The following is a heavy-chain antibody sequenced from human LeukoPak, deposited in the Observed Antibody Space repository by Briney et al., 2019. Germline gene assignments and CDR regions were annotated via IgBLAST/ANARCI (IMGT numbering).Heavy chain of an antibody. CDR2: IKQDGSEK. CDR1: GFTFSSYW. J-gene: IGHJ5*02. Sequence: GGSLRLSCAASGFTFSSYWMSWVRQAPGKGLEWVANIKQDGSEKYYVDSVKGRFTISRDNAKNSLYLQMNSLRAEDTAVYYCARDLDVVVPAAINGWFDPWGQGTLDTVSS. V-gene: IGHV3-7*01. D-gene: IGHD2-2*02. CDR3: ARDLDVVVPAAINGWFDP.